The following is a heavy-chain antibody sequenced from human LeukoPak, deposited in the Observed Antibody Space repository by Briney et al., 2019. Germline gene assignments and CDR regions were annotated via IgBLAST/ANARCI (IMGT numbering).Heavy chain of an antibody. CDR2: IYYSGST. Sequence: SETLSLTCTVSGGSISSSSYYWGWIRQPPGKGLEWIGSIYYSGSTYYNPSLKSRVTISVDTSKNQFSLKLSSVTAADTAVYYCARGYYYDSSGYPDVFDIWGQGTMVTVSS. CDR1: GGSISSSSYY. V-gene: IGHV4-39*01. D-gene: IGHD3-22*01. CDR3: ARGYYYDSSGYPDVFDI. J-gene: IGHJ3*02.